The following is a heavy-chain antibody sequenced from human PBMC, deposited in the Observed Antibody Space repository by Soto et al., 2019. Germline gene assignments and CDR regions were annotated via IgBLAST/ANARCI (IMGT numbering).Heavy chain of an antibody. CDR1: GGSISSYY. Sequence: SETLSLTCTVSGGSISSYYWSWIRQPPGKGLEWIGYIYYSGSTNYNPSHKSRITITIDTSKNQFSLKLSSETATDTTMYYCARASAYYDILSDYWGQGTLVTVSS. V-gene: IGHV4-59*08. J-gene: IGHJ4*02. CDR2: IYYSGST. CDR3: ARASAYYDILSDY. D-gene: IGHD3-9*01.